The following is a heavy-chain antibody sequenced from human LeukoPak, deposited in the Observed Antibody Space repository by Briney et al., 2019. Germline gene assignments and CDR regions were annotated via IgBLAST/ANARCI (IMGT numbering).Heavy chain of an antibody. CDR3: ATTTVVTRYYYYGMDV. D-gene: IGHD4-23*01. CDR1: GFTFSSYA. Sequence: GGSLRLSCAASGFTFSSYAMSWVRQAPGKGLEWVSAISGSGGSTYYADSVKGRFTISRGNSKNTLYLQMNSLRAEDTAVYYCATTTVVTRYYYYGMDVWGQGTTVTVSS. J-gene: IGHJ6*02. V-gene: IGHV3-23*01. CDR2: ISGSGGST.